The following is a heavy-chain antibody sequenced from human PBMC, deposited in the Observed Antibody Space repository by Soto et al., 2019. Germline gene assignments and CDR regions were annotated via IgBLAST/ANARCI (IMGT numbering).Heavy chain of an antibody. CDR1: GGTFSSYA. CDR2: IIPIFGTA. D-gene: IGHD5-18*01. CDR3: ARHNPTGYTAMVSYGMDV. J-gene: IGHJ6*02. V-gene: IGHV1-69*01. Sequence: QVQLVQSGAEVKKPGSSVKVSCKASGGTFSSYAISWVRQAPGQGLEWMGGIIPIFGTANYAQKFQGRVTITADESTSTAYMELSSLRSEDTAVYYCARHNPTGYTAMVSYGMDVWGQGTTVTVSS.